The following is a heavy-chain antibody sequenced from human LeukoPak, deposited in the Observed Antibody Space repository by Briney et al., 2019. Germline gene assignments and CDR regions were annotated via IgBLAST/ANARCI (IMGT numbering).Heavy chain of an antibody. J-gene: IGHJ3*02. V-gene: IGHV5-51*01. CDR2: IYPGDSDT. CDR3: ARSASITMIVVVPDDAFDI. D-gene: IGHD3-22*01. CDR1: GYSFTSYW. Sequence: GESLKISCKGSGYSFTSYWIGWVRQMPGKDLEWMGIIYPGDSDTRYSPSFQGQVTISADKSISTAYLQWSSLKASDTAMYYCARSASITMIVVVPDDAFDIWGQGTMVTVSS.